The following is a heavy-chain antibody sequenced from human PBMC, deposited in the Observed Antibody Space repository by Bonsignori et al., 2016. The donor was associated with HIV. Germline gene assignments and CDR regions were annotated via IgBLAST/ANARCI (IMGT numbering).Heavy chain of an antibody. CDR3: ARTYYGSGSYRFDY. CDR2: IYYSGST. V-gene: IGHV4-39*07. J-gene: IGHJ4*02. D-gene: IGHD3-10*01. Sequence: RQAPGKGLEWIGSIYYSGSTYYNPSLKSRVTISVDTSKNQFSLKLSSVTAADTAVYYCARTYYGSGSYRFDYWGQGTLVTVSS.